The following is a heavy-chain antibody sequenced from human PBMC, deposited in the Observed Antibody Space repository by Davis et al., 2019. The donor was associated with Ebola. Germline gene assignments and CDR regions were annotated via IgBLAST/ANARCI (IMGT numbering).Heavy chain of an antibody. Sequence: LRLSCTVSGGSISSSSYYWGWIRQPPGKGLEWIGYIHYSGSTYYNPSLKSRITISVDTSKNQFSLKLSSVTPADTAVYYCARAKGYYYDSSGYYYRGYFDYWGQGTLVTVSS. V-gene: IGHV4-31*03. CDR3: ARAKGYYYDSSGYYYRGYFDY. J-gene: IGHJ4*02. CDR1: GGSISSSSYY. CDR2: IHYSGST. D-gene: IGHD3-22*01.